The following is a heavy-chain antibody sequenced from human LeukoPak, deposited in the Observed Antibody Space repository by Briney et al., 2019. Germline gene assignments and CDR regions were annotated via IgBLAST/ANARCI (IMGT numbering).Heavy chain of an antibody. J-gene: IGHJ4*02. Sequence: GGSLRLSCAASGFTFSSYAMSWVRQAPGKGLEWVSAISGSGSSTYYADSVKGRFTISRDNSKNTLYLQMNSLRAEDTAVYYCAKDRESCSSTSCYIYYFDYWGQGTLVTVSS. D-gene: IGHD2-2*02. V-gene: IGHV3-23*01. CDR1: GFTFSSYA. CDR2: ISGSGSST. CDR3: AKDRESCSSTSCYIYYFDY.